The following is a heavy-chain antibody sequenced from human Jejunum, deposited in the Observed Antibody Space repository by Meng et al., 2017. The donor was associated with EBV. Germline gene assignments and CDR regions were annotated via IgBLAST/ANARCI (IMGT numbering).Heavy chain of an antibody. Sequence: VQLVESGAGLVQPGDSLSLSCAASGFTLSSYWMHWVRQAPGKGLVWVSRINSDGSKTNYADSVKGRFTISRDIAKNTLYLQLNSLRADDTAVYYCVRGPPPDTWGQGTLVTVSS. V-gene: IGHV3-74*01. CDR3: VRGPPPDT. CDR1: GFTLSSYW. J-gene: IGHJ5*02. CDR2: INSDGSKT.